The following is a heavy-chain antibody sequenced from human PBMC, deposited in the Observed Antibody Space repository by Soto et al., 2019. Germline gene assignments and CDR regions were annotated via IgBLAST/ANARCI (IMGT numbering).Heavy chain of an antibody. D-gene: IGHD1-20*01. CDR3: AKDQPNAVTGTLDAFDI. CDR2: ISDDGSNK. J-gene: IGHJ3*02. V-gene: IGHV3-30*18. CDR1: GFNFSSYG. Sequence: QVQLVESGGGVVQPGRSLRLSCAASGFNFSSYGMHWVRQAPGKGLEWVAAISDDGSNKYYADSVKGRFTISRDNFKNTLFLQRNRLIAEDTAVYYCAKDQPNAVTGTLDAFDIWVQGTMVTFSS.